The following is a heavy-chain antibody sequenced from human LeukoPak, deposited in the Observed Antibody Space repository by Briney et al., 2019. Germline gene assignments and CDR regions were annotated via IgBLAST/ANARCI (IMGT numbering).Heavy chain of an antibody. D-gene: IGHD3-22*01. J-gene: IGHJ5*02. Sequence: PSDTLSLTCTVSGGSFNSGNYYWSWIRQPPGKGLEWIGYIYDSGSTKYNPSLKSRVTISEDTSKNQFSLKLRFVTAADTAVYYCARAPEVYDSTSYGGGWLDPWGQGIRVTVSS. CDR1: GGSFNSGNYY. V-gene: IGHV4-61*01. CDR2: IYDSGST. CDR3: ARAPEVYDSTSYGGGWLDP.